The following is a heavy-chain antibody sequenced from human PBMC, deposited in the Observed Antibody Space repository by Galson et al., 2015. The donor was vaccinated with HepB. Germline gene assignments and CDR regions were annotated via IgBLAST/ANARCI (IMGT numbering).Heavy chain of an antibody. CDR1: GFTFSRYA. D-gene: IGHD3-3*01. J-gene: IGHJ5*01. Sequence: SLRLSCAASGFTFSRYAMNWVRQAPGRGLEWISSITGPGGGTYSADSVKGRFTISRDSSRNTLFLHIDSLRAEDTAVYYCATARDDFWSGYWFDSWGQGTLVTVSS. CDR2: ITGPGGGT. V-gene: IGHV3-23*01. CDR3: ATARDDFWSGYWFDS.